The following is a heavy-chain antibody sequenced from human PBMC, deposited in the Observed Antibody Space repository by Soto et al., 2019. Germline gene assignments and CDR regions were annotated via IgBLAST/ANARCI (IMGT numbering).Heavy chain of an antibody. J-gene: IGHJ4*02. Sequence: EVQLLESGGCVVQPWGYLRLSCAAYGFTFSSDAMSWVRQAPGKGLEWVSAISGSGGSTYYADSVKGRFTISRDNSKNTRYLQMNSLRAEDTAVYYCAQGVVVVVDYFDYWGQGTLVTVS. CDR3: AQGVVVVVDYFDY. CDR2: ISGSGGST. D-gene: IGHD2-15*01. CDR1: GFTFSSDA. V-gene: IGHV3-23*01.